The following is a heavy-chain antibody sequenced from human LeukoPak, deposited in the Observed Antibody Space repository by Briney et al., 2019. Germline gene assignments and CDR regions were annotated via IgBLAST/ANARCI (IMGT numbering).Heavy chain of an antibody. J-gene: IGHJ4*02. CDR3: ARHTACDISGHLVPFDY. CDR1: GGSISSYY. CDR2: IYYSGST. V-gene: IGHV4-59*08. D-gene: IGHD3-22*01. Sequence: SETLSLTCTVSGGSISSYYWSWIRQPPEKGLEWIGYIYYSGSTNYNPSLKSRVTISVDTSKNQFSLKLSSVTAADTAVYYCARHTACDISGHLVPFDYWGQGTLVTVSS.